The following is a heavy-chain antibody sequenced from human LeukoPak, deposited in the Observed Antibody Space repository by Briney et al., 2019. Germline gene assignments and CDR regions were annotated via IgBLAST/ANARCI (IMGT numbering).Heavy chain of an antibody. CDR1: GFTVSSNY. CDR2: INSDATST. D-gene: IGHD6-13*01. V-gene: IGHV3-74*01. J-gene: IGHJ4*02. CDR3: VRGSPGYSSSWHAY. Sequence: HPGGSLRLSCAASGFTVSSNYMSWVRQAPGKGLVWVSRINSDATSTSYADSVRGRFTISRDDAKNTMYLQMNSLRAEDTAMYYCVRGSPGYSSSWHAYWGQGTLVTVSS.